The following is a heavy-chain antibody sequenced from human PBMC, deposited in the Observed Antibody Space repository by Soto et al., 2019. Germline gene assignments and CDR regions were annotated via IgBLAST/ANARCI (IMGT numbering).Heavy chain of an antibody. Sequence: EVQLLESGGGLVQPGGSLRLSCAASGFTFSSYAMSWVRQAPGKGLEWVSAISGSGGSTYYADSVKGRFTISRDNSKNTLYLQMNSLRAEDTAVYYCAKDLDYDFWSGSRVVGPVFDYWGQGTLVTVSS. D-gene: IGHD3-3*01. CDR3: AKDLDYDFWSGSRVVGPVFDY. CDR1: GFTFSSYA. V-gene: IGHV3-23*01. CDR2: ISGSGGST. J-gene: IGHJ4*02.